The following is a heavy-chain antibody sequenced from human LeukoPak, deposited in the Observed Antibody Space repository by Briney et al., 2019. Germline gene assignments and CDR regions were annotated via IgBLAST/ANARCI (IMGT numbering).Heavy chain of an antibody. CDR3: ARTPYGDSFFDY. CDR2: IWYDGSNK. V-gene: IGHV3-33*01. CDR1: GFTFSSYG. J-gene: IGHJ4*02. D-gene: IGHD4-17*01. Sequence: QAGGSLRLSCAASGFTFSSYGMHWVRQAPDKGLEWVAVIWYDGSNKYYADSVKGRFTISRDNSKNTLYLQMNSLRAEDTAVYYCARTPYGDSFFDYWGQGTLVTVSS.